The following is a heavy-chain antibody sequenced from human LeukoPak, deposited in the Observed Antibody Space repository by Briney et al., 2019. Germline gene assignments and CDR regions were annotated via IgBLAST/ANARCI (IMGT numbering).Heavy chain of an antibody. V-gene: IGHV4-34*01. CDR2: INHSGST. D-gene: IGHD1-26*01. J-gene: IGHJ5*02. Sequence: SETLSLTCAVYGGSFSGYYWSWIRQPPGKWLEWIGEINHSGSTNYNPSLKSRVTISVDTSKNQFSLKLSSATAADPAVYYCARGRVVGATRHGFDPWGQGTLVTVSS. CDR1: GGSFSGYY. CDR3: ARGRVVGATRHGFDP.